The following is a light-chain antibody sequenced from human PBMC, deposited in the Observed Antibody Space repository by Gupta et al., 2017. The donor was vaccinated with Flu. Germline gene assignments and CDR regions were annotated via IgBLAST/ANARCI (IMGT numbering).Light chain of an antibody. CDR2: GNS. Sequence: QSMLTQPTSVSGAPGQRRNISCTGTRYHCGAGYDVHWYQQLPGPAPKLLIYGNSNRASGVPDRFSGSKSGTSASLAITGLQAEDEADYYCQSYDISLSGAVFGGGTKLTVL. CDR1: RYHCGAGYD. CDR3: QSYDISLSGAV. V-gene: IGLV1-40*01. J-gene: IGLJ3*02.